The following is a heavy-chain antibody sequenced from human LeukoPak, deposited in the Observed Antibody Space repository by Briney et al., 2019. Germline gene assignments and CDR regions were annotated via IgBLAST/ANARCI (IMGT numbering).Heavy chain of an antibody. V-gene: IGHV3-74*01. CDR3: ARRSLGGMDV. CDR1: GFSFISYW. Sequence: GGSLRLSCAASGFSFISYWMYWVRQAPREGLVWVSRINSDGTITSYAESVKGRFTISRDNAKNTLYLQMNSLRAEDTAVYYCARRSLGGMDVWGQGTTVTVSS. CDR2: INSDGTIT. J-gene: IGHJ6*02.